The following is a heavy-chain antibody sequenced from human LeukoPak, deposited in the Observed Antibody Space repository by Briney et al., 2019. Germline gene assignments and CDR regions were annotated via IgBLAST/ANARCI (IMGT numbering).Heavy chain of an antibody. V-gene: IGHV3-30-3*01. Sequence: TGGSLRLSCAASGFTFSSYAMHWVRQAPGKGLEWVAVISYDGSNKYYADSVKGRFTISRDNSKNTLYLQMNSLRAEDTAVYYCARTAYSSSWTTFDYWGQGTLVTVSS. D-gene: IGHD6-13*01. CDR2: ISYDGSNK. J-gene: IGHJ4*02. CDR1: GFTFSSYA. CDR3: ARTAYSSSWTTFDY.